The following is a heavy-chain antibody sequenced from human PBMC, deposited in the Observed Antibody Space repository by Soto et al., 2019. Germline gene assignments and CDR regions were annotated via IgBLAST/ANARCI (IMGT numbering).Heavy chain of an antibody. CDR3: ARPSITMVRGVTGATDV. J-gene: IGHJ6*02. Sequence: PSETLSLTCTVSGGSISSSSYYWGWIRQPPGKGLEWIGSIYYSGSTYYNPSLKSRVTISVDTSKNQFSLKLSSVTAADTAVYYCARPSITMVRGVTGATDVWGQGTTVTVSS. CDR1: GGSISSSSYY. D-gene: IGHD3-10*01. CDR2: IYYSGST. V-gene: IGHV4-39*01.